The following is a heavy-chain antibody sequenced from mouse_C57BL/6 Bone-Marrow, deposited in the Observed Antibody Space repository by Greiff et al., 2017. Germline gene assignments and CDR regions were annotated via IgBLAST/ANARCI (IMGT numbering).Heavy chain of an antibody. D-gene: IGHD1-1*01. CDR2: IDPSDGYT. Sequence: QVQLQQPGAELVRPGTSVKLSCKASGYTFTSYWMHWVKQRPGQGLEWIGVIDPSDGYTNYTQKFKGKATLTVDTSSSTAYMQRSSLTSEGSAVYYGARAHYYGSHDYYAMDYWGQGTTVTVSS. V-gene: IGHV1-59*01. CDR1: GYTFTSYW. CDR3: ARAHYYGSHDYYAMDY. J-gene: IGHJ4*01.